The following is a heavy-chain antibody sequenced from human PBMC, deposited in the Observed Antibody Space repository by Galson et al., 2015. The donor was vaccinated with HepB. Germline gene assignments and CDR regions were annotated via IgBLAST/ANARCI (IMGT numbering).Heavy chain of an antibody. CDR3: ARAHSSRWYGAY. Sequence: SLRLSCAASGSTFSSYTMHWVRQAPGKGLEWVALISSDESHKIYADSVKGRFTISRDTSKNTLYLEMNSLRAEDTAVYYCARAHSSRWYGAYWGRGTLVTVAS. CDR1: GSTFSSYT. CDR2: ISSDESHK. J-gene: IGHJ4*02. D-gene: IGHD6-13*01. V-gene: IGHV3-30-3*01.